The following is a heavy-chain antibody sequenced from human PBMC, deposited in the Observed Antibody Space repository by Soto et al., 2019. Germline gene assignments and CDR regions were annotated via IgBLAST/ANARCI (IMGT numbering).Heavy chain of an antibody. Sequence: PSETLSLTCTVSGGSISSYYWSWIRQPPGKGLEWIGYIYYSGSTNYNPSLKSRVTISVDTSKNQFSLKLSSVTAADTAVYYCARHLLRSYTLYYYYYMDVWGKGTTVTVS. CDR1: GGSISSYY. V-gene: IGHV4-59*08. J-gene: IGHJ6*03. D-gene: IGHD2-2*02. CDR2: IYYSGST. CDR3: ARHLLRSYTLYYYYYMDV.